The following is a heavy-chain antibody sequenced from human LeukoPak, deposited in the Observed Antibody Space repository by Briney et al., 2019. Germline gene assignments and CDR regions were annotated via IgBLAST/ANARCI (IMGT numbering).Heavy chain of an antibody. CDR2: ISGSGDST. V-gene: IGHV3-23*01. Sequence: PGGSLRLSCAASGFAFSSYAMSWVRQAPGKGLEWVSSISGSGDSTYYADSVKGRFTISRDNSKSTLYLQMNSLRAEDTAVYYCAKDQGFDPWGQGTLVTVSS. CDR1: GFAFSSYA. CDR3: AKDQGFDP. J-gene: IGHJ5*02.